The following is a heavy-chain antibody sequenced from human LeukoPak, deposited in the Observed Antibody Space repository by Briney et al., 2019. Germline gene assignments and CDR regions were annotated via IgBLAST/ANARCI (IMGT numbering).Heavy chain of an antibody. J-gene: IGHJ3*02. V-gene: IGHV4-38-2*01. CDR2: IYHSGST. D-gene: IGHD4-17*01. Sequence: PSETLSLTCAVSGYSISSGYYWGWIRQPPGKGLEWIVSIYHSGSTYYNPSLKSRVTISVDTSKNQFSLKLSSVTAADTAVYYCASPGQPSVTTSYAFDIWGQGTMVTVSS. CDR1: GYSISSGYY. CDR3: ASPGQPSVTTSYAFDI.